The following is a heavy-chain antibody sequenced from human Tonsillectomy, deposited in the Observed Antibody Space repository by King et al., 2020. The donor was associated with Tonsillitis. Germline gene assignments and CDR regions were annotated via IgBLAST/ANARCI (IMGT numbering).Heavy chain of an antibody. J-gene: IGHJ2*01. D-gene: IGHD1-14*01. CDR2: IKQDGNEA. V-gene: IGHV3-7*03. CDR3: ARDSLTATRAFDF. CDR1: GFTFSRYW. Sequence: VQLVESGGGLVQPGGSLRLSCAASGFTFSRYWMSWVRQAPGKGREWVANIKQDGNEAYYMDAVTVRLTISRDTAENSLYLQMKRLRAADTAVYYCARDSLTATRAFDFWGRGTLVTVSS.